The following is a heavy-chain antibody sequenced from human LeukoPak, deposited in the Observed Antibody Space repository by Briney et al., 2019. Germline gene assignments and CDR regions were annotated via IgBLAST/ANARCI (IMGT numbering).Heavy chain of an antibody. Sequence: ASVKVSCKASGYTFTNYGISWVRQAPGQGLEWMGWISAYNGDTNYAQKLQGRVTMTTDTSTSTAYMELRSLRSDDTAVYYCAVRNRSSWSRFDFWGQGTLVTASS. J-gene: IGHJ4*02. CDR2: ISAYNGDT. CDR3: AVRNRSSWSRFDF. D-gene: IGHD6-13*01. CDR1: GYTFTNYG. V-gene: IGHV1-18*01.